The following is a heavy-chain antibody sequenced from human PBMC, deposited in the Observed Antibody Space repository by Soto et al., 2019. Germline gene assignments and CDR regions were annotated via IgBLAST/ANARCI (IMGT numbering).Heavy chain of an antibody. D-gene: IGHD6-19*01. V-gene: IGHV1-3*01. CDR2: INAGNGNT. Sequence: ASVKVSCKASGYTFTSYAMHWVRQAPGQRLEWMGWINAGNGNTKYSQKFQGRVTITRDTSASTTYMGLSSLRSEDTAVYYCARAERYSSGWYPNDYWGQGTLVTVSS. CDR3: ARAERYSSGWYPNDY. J-gene: IGHJ4*02. CDR1: GYTFTSYA.